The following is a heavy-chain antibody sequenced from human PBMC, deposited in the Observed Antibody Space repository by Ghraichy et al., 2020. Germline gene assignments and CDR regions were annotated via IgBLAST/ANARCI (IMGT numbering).Heavy chain of an antibody. J-gene: IGHJ4*02. CDR1: GGSISSSSYY. V-gene: IGHV4-39*01. Sequence: SETLSLTCTVSGGSISSSSYYWVWIRQPPGKGLEWIGSIYYSGSTYYNPSLKSRVTISVDTSKNQFSLKLSSVTAADTAVYYCARQGFLEWLLWYYWGQGTLVIVPP. CDR2: IYYSGST. CDR3: ARQGFLEWLLWYY. D-gene: IGHD3-3*01.